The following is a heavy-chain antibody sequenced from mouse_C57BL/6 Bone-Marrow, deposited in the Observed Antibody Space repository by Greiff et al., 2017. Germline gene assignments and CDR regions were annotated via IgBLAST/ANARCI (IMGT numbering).Heavy chain of an antibody. CDR1: GYSFTDYN. Sequence: VQLQQSGPELVKPGASVKISCKASGYSFTDYNMNWLKQSNGKSLEWIGVITPNYGTTSYNQKFKGKATLAVDQSSSTAYMQLNSLTSADSAVYYCARERGDGAAWFAYWGQGTLVTVSA. V-gene: IGHV1-39*01. D-gene: IGHD3-3*01. J-gene: IGHJ3*01. CDR3: ARERGDGAAWFAY. CDR2: ITPNYGTT.